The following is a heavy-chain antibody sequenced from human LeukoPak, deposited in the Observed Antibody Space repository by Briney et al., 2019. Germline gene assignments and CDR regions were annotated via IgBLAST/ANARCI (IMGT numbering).Heavy chain of an antibody. CDR3: GKRDSSY. V-gene: IGHV3-23*01. CDR2: ISDTGGST. CDR1: GFTFTSYA. D-gene: IGHD6-13*01. J-gene: IGHJ4*02. Sequence: GGSLRLSCAASGFTFTSYAMCWVRQAPRTGLEWVSSISDTGGSTYYADSVKGRFTISRDNSNNTLYLQMNTLSAEDTAVYYCGKRDSSYWGQGTLVTVSS.